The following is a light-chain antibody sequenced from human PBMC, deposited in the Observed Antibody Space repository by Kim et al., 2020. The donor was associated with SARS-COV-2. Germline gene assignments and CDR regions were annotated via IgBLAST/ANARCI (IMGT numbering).Light chain of an antibody. Sequence: FAPGERATLSCRASQSVTNSKLAWYQQKPGQSPRLLIYGASSRATGIPDRFSGSGSGTDFTLTISRLEPEDSAVYYCQQYGGSPTFGQGTKVDIK. CDR2: GAS. J-gene: IGKJ1*01. CDR1: QSVTNSK. V-gene: IGKV3-20*01. CDR3: QQYGGSPT.